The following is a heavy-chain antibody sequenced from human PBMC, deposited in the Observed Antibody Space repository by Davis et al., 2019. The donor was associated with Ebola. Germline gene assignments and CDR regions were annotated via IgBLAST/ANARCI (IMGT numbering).Heavy chain of an antibody. J-gene: IGHJ5*02. Sequence: GESLKISCAASGFTFSSSTMNWVRQAPGKGLEWVSYISASSSTIYYADSVKGRFTISRDNSKNTLYLQMNSLRAEDTAVYYCARGAQNYYDFWSALVPAGWFDPWGQGTLVTVSS. D-gene: IGHD3-3*01. CDR3: ARGAQNYYDFWSALVPAGWFDP. CDR1: GFTFSSST. V-gene: IGHV3-48*01. CDR2: ISASSSTI.